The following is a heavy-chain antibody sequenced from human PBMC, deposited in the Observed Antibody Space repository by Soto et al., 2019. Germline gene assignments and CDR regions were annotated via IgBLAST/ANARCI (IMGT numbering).Heavy chain of an antibody. CDR2: ISAYNGNT. D-gene: IGHD2-15*01. Sequence: QVQLVQSGAEVKKPGASVKVSCKASGYTFTSYGISWVRQAPGQGLEWMGWISAYNGNTNYAQKLQGRVTMTTDTSTSAAYMELRSLRADDSAVYYCARTLGYCGGGSCYSFYYSDYWGQGTLVTVSS. CDR1: GYTFTSYG. CDR3: ARTLGYCGGGSCYSFYYSDY. J-gene: IGHJ4*02. V-gene: IGHV1-18*01.